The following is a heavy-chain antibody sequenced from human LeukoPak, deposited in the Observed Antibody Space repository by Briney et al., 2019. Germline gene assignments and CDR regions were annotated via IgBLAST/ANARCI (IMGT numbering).Heavy chain of an antibody. Sequence: GGSLRLSCAASGFTFSRYGMHWVRQAPGKGLEWVAFTRNDGSNKYYADSVKGRFTISRDNSKNTLYLQMNSLRAEDTAVYYCAKDAGGTNPYYFDYWGQGTLVTVSS. CDR3: AKDAGGTNPYYFDY. CDR2: TRNDGSNK. J-gene: IGHJ4*02. D-gene: IGHD6-13*01. CDR1: GFTFSRYG. V-gene: IGHV3-30*02.